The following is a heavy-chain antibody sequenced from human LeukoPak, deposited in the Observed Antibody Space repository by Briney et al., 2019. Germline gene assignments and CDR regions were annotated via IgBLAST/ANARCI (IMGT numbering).Heavy chain of an antibody. Sequence: GGSLRLSCVASGFPFGAFGMHWVRQAPGKGLEWVAVIRSDGSNTYSADSVRGRFTISRDNSKNTLFLQMSSLTAEDTAIYYCARGNKLREIDYWGQGTLVTVSS. CDR1: GFPFGAFG. CDR3: ARGNKLREIDY. D-gene: IGHD3-16*01. V-gene: IGHV3-33*01. J-gene: IGHJ4*02. CDR2: IRSDGSNT.